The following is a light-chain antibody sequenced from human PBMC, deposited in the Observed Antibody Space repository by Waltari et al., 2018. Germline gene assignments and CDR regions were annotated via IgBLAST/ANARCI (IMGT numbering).Light chain of an antibody. CDR1: SSDIVGYDY. V-gene: IGLV2-14*03. CDR3: TSYTRKHTWV. CDR2: DVT. Sequence: QSALTQPASVSVSPGQSITISCSGTSSDIVGYDYVSWYQQYPGIAPKLIIYDVTNRPSGVSNRFSGSKSGYTASLTISGLQAADEAHYYCTSYTRKHTWVFGGGTKVTVL. J-gene: IGLJ3*02.